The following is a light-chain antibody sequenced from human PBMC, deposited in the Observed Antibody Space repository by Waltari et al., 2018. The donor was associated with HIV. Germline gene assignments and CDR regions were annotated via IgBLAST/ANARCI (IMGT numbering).Light chain of an antibody. CDR1: SPTIGRLD. CDR3: AAWNDNLSGVV. Sequence: QSVLRQPPSASGTPGPRVHTSCPGRSPTIGRLDVYWYRQVPGTSPQLLIYRNNQRPSGVPDRFSGSKSGTSASLAISGLRSEDEAYYYCAAWNDNLSGVVFGGGTELTVL. V-gene: IGLV1-47*01. J-gene: IGLJ2*01. CDR2: RNN.